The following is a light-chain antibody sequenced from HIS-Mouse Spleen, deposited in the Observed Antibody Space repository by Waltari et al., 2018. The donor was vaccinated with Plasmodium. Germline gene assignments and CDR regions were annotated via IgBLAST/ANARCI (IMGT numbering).Light chain of an antibody. Sequence: EIVMTQSPATLSVSPGERATLSCRSSQSVSSNLAWYQQKPGQAPRILIFGASTRATAIPARFSGRGSGTEFTFTIRSLQTEAFAVYYGQQYKNWSFTFGPGTKVDIK. CDR2: GAS. V-gene: IGKV3-15*01. J-gene: IGKJ3*01. CDR1: QSVSSN. CDR3: QQYKNWSFT.